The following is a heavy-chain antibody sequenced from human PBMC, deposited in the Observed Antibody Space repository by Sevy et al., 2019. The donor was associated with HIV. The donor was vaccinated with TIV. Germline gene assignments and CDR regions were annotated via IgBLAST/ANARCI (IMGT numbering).Heavy chain of an antibody. J-gene: IGHJ4*02. CDR2: INLDGSEK. D-gene: IGHD1-1*01. CDR3: ARNNAGGNPWVH. V-gene: IGHV3-7*01. Sequence: GGSLRLSCAASGFTINTYWMSWVRQSPEKGLEWVANINLDGSEKFYGDSVKGRFTVSRDNTKNLLFLQMNSLRGEDTAMYFCARNNAGGNPWVHWGQGTLVTVSS. CDR1: GFTINTYW.